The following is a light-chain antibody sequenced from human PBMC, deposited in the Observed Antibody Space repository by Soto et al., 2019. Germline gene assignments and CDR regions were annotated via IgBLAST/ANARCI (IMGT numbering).Light chain of an antibody. CDR1: SSNIGSNY. CDR3: AAWDASLGFWV. J-gene: IGLJ3*02. V-gene: IGLV1-47*01. Sequence: QSVLTQPPSASGTPGQRVTISCSGSSSNIGSNYVYWYQQLPGTAPKLLIYRNNQRPSGVPDRFSGSKSGTSASLAISGLRSEDEADYYCAAWDASLGFWVFGGGTKLTVL. CDR2: RNN.